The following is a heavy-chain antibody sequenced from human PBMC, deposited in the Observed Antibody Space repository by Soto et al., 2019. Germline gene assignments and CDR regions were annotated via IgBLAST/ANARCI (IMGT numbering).Heavy chain of an antibody. CDR2: IDTSGKT. V-gene: IGHV4-4*07. Sequence: PSETLSLTCTVSGGSLTAYSWKWIRQPVGKGLEWIGRIDTSGKTNYIPSLKSRLTMSIDRFKNQFSLNLKFVTAADTAVYFCAKDESGAADIWGQGTMVT. CDR1: GGSLTAYS. D-gene: IGHD7-27*01. CDR3: AKDESGAADI. J-gene: IGHJ3*02.